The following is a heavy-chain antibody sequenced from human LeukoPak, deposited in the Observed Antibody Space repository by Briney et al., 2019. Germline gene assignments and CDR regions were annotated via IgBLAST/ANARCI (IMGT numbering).Heavy chain of an antibody. D-gene: IGHD3-10*01. CDR3: RRDFQGSGTYSTDQ. Sequence: GGSLRLSCVASGFTFSSSWMSWVRQGPGKGPEWVANMNQDGSRKYYVDSVKGRFTISRDNAKNSLFLQMNGLRDEDTAVYYCRRDFQGSGTYSTDQWGQGTLVTVSS. J-gene: IGHJ4*02. CDR1: GFTFSSSW. CDR2: MNQDGSRK. V-gene: IGHV3-7*01.